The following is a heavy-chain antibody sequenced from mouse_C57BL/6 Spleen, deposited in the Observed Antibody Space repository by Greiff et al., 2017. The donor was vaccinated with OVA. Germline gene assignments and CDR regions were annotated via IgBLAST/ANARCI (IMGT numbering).Heavy chain of an antibody. CDR2: INYDGSST. V-gene: IGHV5-16*01. Sequence: EVQRVESEGGLVQPGSSMKLSCTASGFTFSNYYMAWVRQVPEKGLEWVANINYDGSSTYYLDSLKSRFIISRDNAKNILYLQMSSLKSEDTATYYCARGGSYYGSPYAMDYWGQGTSVTVSS. J-gene: IGHJ4*01. CDR1: GFTFSNYY. D-gene: IGHD1-1*01. CDR3: ARGGSYYGSPYAMDY.